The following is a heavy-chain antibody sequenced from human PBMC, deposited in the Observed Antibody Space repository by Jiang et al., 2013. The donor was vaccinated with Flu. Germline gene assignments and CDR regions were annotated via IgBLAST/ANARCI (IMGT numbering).Heavy chain of an antibody. D-gene: IGHD2-21*02. CDR1: GGSINNFY. J-gene: IGHJ4*02. CDR3: ARGLGPYCGGDCSTFDY. CDR2: IFYSGST. Sequence: GSGLVKPSETLSLTCTVSGGSINNFYWSWIRQSPGRGLEWIGYIFYSGSTKYNPSLKGRVTMSVDTSKKQFSLKMSSVTAADTAVYYCARGLGPYCGGDCSTFDYWGQGTLVNVSS. V-gene: IGHV4-59*01.